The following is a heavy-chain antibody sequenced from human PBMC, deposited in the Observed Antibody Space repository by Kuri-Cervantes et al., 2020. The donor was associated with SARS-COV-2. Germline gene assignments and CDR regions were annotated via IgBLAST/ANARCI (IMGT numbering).Heavy chain of an antibody. CDR1: GFTFSSYA. CDR2: ISYDGSNK. D-gene: IGHD4-17*01. V-gene: IGHV3-30-3*02. CDR3: AKSTVTTKIPGMDV. Sequence: GGSLRLSCAASGFTFSSYAMHWVRQAPGKGLEWVAVISYDGSNKYYADSVKGRFTISRDNSKDTLYLQMNSLRVEDAAVYYCAKSTVTTKIPGMDVWGRGTMVTVSS. J-gene: IGHJ6*02.